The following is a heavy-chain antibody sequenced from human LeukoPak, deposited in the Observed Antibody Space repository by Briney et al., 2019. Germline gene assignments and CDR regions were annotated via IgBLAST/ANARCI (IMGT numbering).Heavy chain of an antibody. Sequence: SETLSLTCTVSGGSISSSSYYWGWIRQPPGKGLEWIGSIYYSGSTYYNPSLKSRVTISVDTSKNQFSLKLSSVTAADTAVYYCARLGIQLWLRDFDYWGQGTLVTVSS. CDR1: GGSISSSSYY. J-gene: IGHJ4*02. V-gene: IGHV4-39*01. CDR2: IYYSGST. D-gene: IGHD5-18*01. CDR3: ARLGIQLWLRDFDY.